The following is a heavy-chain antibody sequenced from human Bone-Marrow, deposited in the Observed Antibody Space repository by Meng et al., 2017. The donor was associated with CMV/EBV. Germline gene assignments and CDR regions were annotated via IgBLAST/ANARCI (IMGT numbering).Heavy chain of an antibody. J-gene: IGHJ6*02. CDR2: IYYSGST. Sequence: SETLSLTCTVSGGSISSSSYYWGWIPQPPGKGLEWIGSIYYSGSTYYNPSLKSRVTISVDTSKNQFSLKLSSVTAADTAVYYCARARDIVVVPAVYYYYYYGMDVWGQGTTVTVSS. CDR3: ARARDIVVVPAVYYYYYYGMDV. V-gene: IGHV4-39*01. CDR1: GGSISSSSYY. D-gene: IGHD2-2*01.